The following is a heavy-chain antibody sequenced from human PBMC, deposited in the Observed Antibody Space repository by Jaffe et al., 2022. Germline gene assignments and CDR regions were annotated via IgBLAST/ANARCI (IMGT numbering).Heavy chain of an antibody. CDR3: ARILRVAAAGTQYGGYFDY. V-gene: IGHV2-70*01. CDR1: GFSLSTSGMC. Sequence: QVTLRESGPALVKPTQTLTLTCTFSGFSLSTSGMCVSWIRQPPGKALEWLALIDWDDDKYYSTSLKTRLTISKDTSKNQVVLTMTNMDPVDTATYYCARILRVAAAGTQYGGYFDYWGQGTLVTVSS. CDR2: IDWDDDK. J-gene: IGHJ4*02. D-gene: IGHD6-13*01.